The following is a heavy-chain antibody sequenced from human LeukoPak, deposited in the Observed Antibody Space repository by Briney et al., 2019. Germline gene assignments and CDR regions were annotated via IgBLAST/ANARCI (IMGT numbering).Heavy chain of an antibody. D-gene: IGHD3-3*01. V-gene: IGHV3-7*01. CDR3: ATVRYLEF. CDR1: GFTFSSNW. CDR2: IKQDGSEK. J-gene: IGHJ4*02. Sequence: GGSLRLSCVASGFTFSSNWMSWVRQAPGKGLEWVANIKQDGSEKYYVDSVKRRFTISRDNAMKSLYLQMNSLRAEDTAVYYCATVRYLEFWGQGILVTVSS.